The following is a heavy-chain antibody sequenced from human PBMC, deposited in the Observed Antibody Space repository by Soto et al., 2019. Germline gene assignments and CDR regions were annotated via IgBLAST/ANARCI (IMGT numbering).Heavy chain of an antibody. CDR3: ARRIAAAGTAQGEFDY. D-gene: IGHD6-13*01. Sequence: PSETLSLTCAVSGGSISSSSWWSWVRQPPGKGLEWIGEIYHSGGTNYNPSLKSPVTISVDKSKNQFSLKLSSVTAADTAVYYCARRIAAAGTAQGEFDYWGQGTLVTVSS. CDR2: IYHSGGT. V-gene: IGHV4-4*02. CDR1: GGSISSSSW. J-gene: IGHJ4*02.